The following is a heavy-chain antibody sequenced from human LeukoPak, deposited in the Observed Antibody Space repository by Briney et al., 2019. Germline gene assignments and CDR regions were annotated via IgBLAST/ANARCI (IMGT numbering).Heavy chain of an antibody. V-gene: IGHV4-31*03. CDR1: GGSITSGGYF. CDR3: ARDRHVVDTAMVAAYYFDY. D-gene: IGHD5-18*01. Sequence: SQTLSLTCTVSGGSITSGGYFWSWIRQHPGKGLEWIGYIYYSGSTYYNPSLESRVTISVDTSKNQFSLKLSSVTAADTAVYYCARDRHVVDTAMVAAYYFDYWGQGTLVTVSS. CDR2: IYYSGST. J-gene: IGHJ4*02.